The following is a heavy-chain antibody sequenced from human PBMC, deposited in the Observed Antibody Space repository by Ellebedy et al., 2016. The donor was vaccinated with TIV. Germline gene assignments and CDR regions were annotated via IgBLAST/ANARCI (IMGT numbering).Heavy chain of an antibody. CDR3: ARDLDYYYGMDV. V-gene: IGHV3-11*06. CDR1: GFTFSDYH. CDR2: INLAGDYT. J-gene: IGHJ6*02. Sequence: PGGSLRLSCAASGFTFSDYHVTWIRQAPGKGLECVSYINLAGDYTYYADSVKGRFTFSRDNAKNSLYLQMNSLRAEDTAVYYCARDLDYYYGMDVWGQGTTVTVSS.